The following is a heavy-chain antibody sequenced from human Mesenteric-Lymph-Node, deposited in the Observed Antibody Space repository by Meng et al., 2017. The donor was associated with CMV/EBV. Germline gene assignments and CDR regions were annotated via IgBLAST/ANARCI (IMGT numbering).Heavy chain of an antibody. Sequence: GSLRLSCTVSGGSINSYYWSWIRQPPGKGLEWIGEINHSGSTNYNPSLKSRVTISVDTSKNQFSLKLSSVTAADTAVYYCARGLGLSDFHSFDPWGQGTLVTVSS. CDR2: INHSGST. J-gene: IGHJ5*02. V-gene: IGHV4-34*01. D-gene: IGHD3-3*01. CDR3: ARGLGLSDFHSFDP. CDR1: GGSINSYY.